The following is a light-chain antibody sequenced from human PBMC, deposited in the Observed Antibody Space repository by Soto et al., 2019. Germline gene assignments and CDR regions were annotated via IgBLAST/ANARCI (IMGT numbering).Light chain of an antibody. Sequence: QSALTQPASVSGSPGQWITISCTGSSSDVGGYSYVSWYQHHPGTAPKLIIYDVDVRPSGVSNRFSGSKSGNSASLAISGLQAEDEADYYCHSYASSVSYVVFGGGTKLTVL. CDR1: SSDVGGYSY. V-gene: IGLV2-14*03. CDR2: DVD. CDR3: HSYASSVSYVV. J-gene: IGLJ2*01.